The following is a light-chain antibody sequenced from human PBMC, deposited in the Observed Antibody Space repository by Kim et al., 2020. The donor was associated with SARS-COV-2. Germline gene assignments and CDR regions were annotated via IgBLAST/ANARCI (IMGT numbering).Light chain of an antibody. Sequence: QSVLTQPASVSGSPGQSITISCTGTSSDVGGYNYVSWYQQHPGKAPKLMIYDVSNRPSGVSSRFSGSKSDNTASLTISGLQADDGADYYCSSYTSSSALVFGGGTKLTVL. J-gene: IGLJ2*01. CDR2: DVS. CDR1: SSDVGGYNY. V-gene: IGLV2-14*03. CDR3: SSYTSSSALV.